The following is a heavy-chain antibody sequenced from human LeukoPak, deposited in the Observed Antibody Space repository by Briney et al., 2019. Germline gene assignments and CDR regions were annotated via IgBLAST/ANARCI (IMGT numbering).Heavy chain of an antibody. CDR1: GGSFSGYY. CDR3: ARVVPAAVVIDY. D-gene: IGHD2-2*01. Sequence: KASETLSLTCAVYGGSFSGYYWSWIREPPGKGLEWIGEINHSGSTNYNPSLKSRVTISVVTSKNQFSPKLSSVTAADTAVYYCARVVPAAVVIDYWGQGTLVTVSS. J-gene: IGHJ4*02. V-gene: IGHV4-34*01. CDR2: INHSGST.